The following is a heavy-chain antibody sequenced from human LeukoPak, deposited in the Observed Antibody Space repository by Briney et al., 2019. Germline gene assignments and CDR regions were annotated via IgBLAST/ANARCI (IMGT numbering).Heavy chain of an antibody. CDR1: GFTFSSYS. J-gene: IGHJ3*02. CDR3: ARAYCSSTSCYIAFDI. Sequence: PGGSLRLSCAASGFTFSSYSMNWVRQAPGKGLEWVSYISSSSSTIYYADSVKGRFTISRDNAKNSLYLQMNSLRAEDMAVYYCARAYCSSTSCYIAFDIWGQGTMVTVSS. V-gene: IGHV3-48*04. CDR2: ISSSSSTI. D-gene: IGHD2-2*02.